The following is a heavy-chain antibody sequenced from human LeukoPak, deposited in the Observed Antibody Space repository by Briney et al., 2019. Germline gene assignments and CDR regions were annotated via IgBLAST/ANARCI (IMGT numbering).Heavy chain of an antibody. J-gene: IGHJ6*02. CDR2: IVVGSGNT. V-gene: IGHV1-58*01. D-gene: IGHD3-10*01. CDR3: AATPTFMVRGVSLYYYYYGMDV. CDR1: GFTFTSSA. Sequence: GTSVKVSCKASGFTFTSSAVQWVRQARGQRHEWIGWIVVGSGNTNYAQKFQERVTITRDMSTSTAYMELSGLRSEDTAVYYCAATPTFMVRGVSLYYYYYGMDVWGQGTTVTVSS.